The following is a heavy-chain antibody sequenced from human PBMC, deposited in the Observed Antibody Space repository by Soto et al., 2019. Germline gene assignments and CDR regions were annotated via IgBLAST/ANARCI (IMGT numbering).Heavy chain of an antibody. CDR1: EFTFSNYG. V-gene: IGHV3-33*01. CDR3: ARDHDSYDSGSDNIGYYAVDV. D-gene: IGHD3-10*01. CDR2: IWYDGSNK. J-gene: IGHJ6*02. Sequence: QVQLAEAGGGVVQPGRSLRLFCAASEFTFSNYGMHWVRQAPGKGLEWVALIWYDGSNKYYSDSVKGRFTISRDNSKSTLYLKMNSLPAEDTAVYYCARDHDSYDSGSDNIGYYAVDVWGRGTTVTVSS.